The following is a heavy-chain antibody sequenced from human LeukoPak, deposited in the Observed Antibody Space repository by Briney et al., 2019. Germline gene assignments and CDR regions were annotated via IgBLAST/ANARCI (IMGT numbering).Heavy chain of an antibody. D-gene: IGHD3-22*01. J-gene: IGHJ4*02. CDR3: ARDLAYYYDSSGYYSLFDY. V-gene: IGHV4-4*07. CDR2: IYTSGST. CDR1: GGSISSYY. Sequence: SETLSLTCTVSGGSISSYYWSWIRQPAGEGLEWIGRIYTSGSTNYNPSLKSRVTMSVDTSKNQFSLKLSSVTAADTAVYYCARDLAYYYDSSGYYSLFDYWGQGTLVTVSS.